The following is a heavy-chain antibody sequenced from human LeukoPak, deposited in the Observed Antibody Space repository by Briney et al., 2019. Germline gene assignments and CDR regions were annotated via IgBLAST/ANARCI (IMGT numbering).Heavy chain of an antibody. D-gene: IGHD1-14*01. CDR2: ISGSGGST. V-gene: IGHV3-23*01. Sequence: GGSLRLSCAASGFTFSSYAMSWVRQAPGKGLEWVSAISGSGGSTYYADSVKGRFTISRDNAKNSLYLQMNSLRDEDSAVYYCARGSGNEIDCWGQGTLVTVSS. CDR3: ARGSGNEIDC. J-gene: IGHJ4*02. CDR1: GFTFSSYA.